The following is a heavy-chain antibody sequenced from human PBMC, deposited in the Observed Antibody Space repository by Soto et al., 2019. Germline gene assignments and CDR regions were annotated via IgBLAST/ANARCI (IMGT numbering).Heavy chain of an antibody. D-gene: IGHD1-1*01. J-gene: IGHJ4*02. CDR2: ISGRGGST. CDR3: ARSSGDTWEQYYFDY. V-gene: IGHV3-23*01. CDR1: GFIFSDYS. Sequence: EVQLLESGGGLVLPGGSLRLSCAASGFIFSDYSMSWVRQAPGKGLEWVSGISGRGGSTYYADSVTGRFTISRDSSRNTLFLQMNSLRAEDTALYFCARSSGDTWEQYYFDYWGQGTLVPVSS.